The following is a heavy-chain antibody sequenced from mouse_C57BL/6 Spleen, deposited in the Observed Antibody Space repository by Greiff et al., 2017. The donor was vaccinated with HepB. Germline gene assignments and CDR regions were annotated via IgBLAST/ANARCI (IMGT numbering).Heavy chain of an antibody. CDR3: AKLPHYYGSREDAMDY. D-gene: IGHD1-1*01. CDR1: GFSLTSYG. V-gene: IGHV2-5*01. CDR2: IWRGGST. J-gene: IGHJ4*01. Sequence: QVQLKESGPGLVQPSQSLSITCTVSGFSLTSYGVHWVRQSPGKGLEWLGVIWRGGSTDYNAAFMSRLSITKDNSKSQVFFKMNSLQADDTAIYYCAKLPHYYGSREDAMDYWGQGTSVTVSS.